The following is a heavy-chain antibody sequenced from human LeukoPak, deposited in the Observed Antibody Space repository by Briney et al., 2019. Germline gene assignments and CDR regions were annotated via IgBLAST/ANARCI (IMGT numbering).Heavy chain of an antibody. J-gene: IGHJ6*04. CDR3: ARDLHYYGSGSSTRPNYYYYGMDV. D-gene: IGHD3-10*01. V-gene: IGHV3-53*01. CDR1: GFTVSSNY. Sequence: GVSLRLSCAASGFTVSSNYMSWVRQAPGKGLEWVSVIYSGGSTYYADSVKGRFTISRDNSKNTLYLQMNSLRAEDTAVYYCARDLHYYGSGSSTRPNYYYYGMDVWGKGTTVTVSS. CDR2: IYSGGST.